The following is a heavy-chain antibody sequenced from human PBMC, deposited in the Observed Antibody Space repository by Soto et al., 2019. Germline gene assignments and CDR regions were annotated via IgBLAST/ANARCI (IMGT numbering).Heavy chain of an antibody. J-gene: IGHJ6*02. CDR2: INHSGST. CDR3: ARGGAARLDYYYGMDV. Sequence: TSETLSLTCAVYGGSFSGYYWSWIRQPPGKWLEWIGEINHSGSTNYNPSLKSRVTISVDTSKNQFSLKLSSVTAADTAVYYCARGGAARLDYYYGMDVWGQGTTVTVSS. V-gene: IGHV4-34*01. D-gene: IGHD6-6*01. CDR1: GGSFSGYY.